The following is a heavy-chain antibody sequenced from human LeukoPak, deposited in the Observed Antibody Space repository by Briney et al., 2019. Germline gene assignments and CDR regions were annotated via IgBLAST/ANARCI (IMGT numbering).Heavy chain of an antibody. D-gene: IGHD3-10*01. Sequence: SETLSLTCTVSGYSISSGYYWGWIRQPPGKGLEWIGSIYHSGSTYYNPSLKSRVTISVDTSKNQFSLKLSSVTAADTAVYYCARVPEIPYGSGSGEFDPWGQGTLVTVSS. V-gene: IGHV4-38-2*02. J-gene: IGHJ5*02. CDR3: ARVPEIPYGSGSGEFDP. CDR1: GYSISSGYY. CDR2: IYHSGST.